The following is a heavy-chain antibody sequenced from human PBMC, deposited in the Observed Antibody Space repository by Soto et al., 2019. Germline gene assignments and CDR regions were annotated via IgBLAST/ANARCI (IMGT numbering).Heavy chain of an antibody. Sequence: QLQLQESGPGLVKPSEALSLTCTVSGGSISSSGHYWGWIRQTPGKGLEWIGNIFYSGGTHYIASFRSRVSISVDSSKNQLSLKVTSVTAADTAVYYCARRSYGSGVDLWGRGTLVTVSS. J-gene: IGHJ5*02. CDR2: IFYSGGT. D-gene: IGHD3-10*01. CDR1: GGSISSSGHY. CDR3: ARRSYGSGVDL. V-gene: IGHV4-39*01.